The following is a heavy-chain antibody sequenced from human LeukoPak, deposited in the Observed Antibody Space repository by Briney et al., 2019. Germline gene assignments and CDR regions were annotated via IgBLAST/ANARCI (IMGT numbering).Heavy chain of an antibody. D-gene: IGHD2-2*01. Sequence: ASVKVSCKASGYIFTSYGIGWVRQAPGQGLEWMGWISAYNGNTNYAQRLQGRVTMTTDTSTSTAYMELRSLRSDDTAVYYCARAKDIVVVPAAMLGYNFYYGMDVWGQGTTVTVSS. J-gene: IGHJ6*02. CDR2: ISAYNGNT. CDR1: GYIFTSYG. V-gene: IGHV1-18*01. CDR3: ARAKDIVVVPAAMLGYNFYYGMDV.